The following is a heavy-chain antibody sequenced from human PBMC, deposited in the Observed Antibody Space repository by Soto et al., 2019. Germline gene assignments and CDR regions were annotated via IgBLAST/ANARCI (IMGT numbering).Heavy chain of an antibody. J-gene: IGHJ6*02. V-gene: IGHV1-69*12. CDR1: GGTFSSYA. Sequence: QVQLVQSGAEVKKPRSSVKVSCKASGGTFSSYAISWVRQAPGQGLEWMGGIIPIFGTANYAQKFQGRVTITADESTGSAYMELSSLRSEDTAVYYCASSVAKYYYYGMDVWGQGTTVTASS. CDR3: ASSVAKYYYYGMDV. CDR2: IIPIFGTA. D-gene: IGHD5-12*01.